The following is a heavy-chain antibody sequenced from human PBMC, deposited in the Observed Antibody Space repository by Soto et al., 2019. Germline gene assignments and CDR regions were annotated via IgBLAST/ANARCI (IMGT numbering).Heavy chain of an antibody. CDR2: ISAYNGNT. Sequence: QVQLVQSGAEVKKHGASVKVSCKASGYTFTNYGISWVRQAPGQGLEWMGWISAYNGNTKYAQHLQGRVTMTTATSTSTAYMQLRSLRSDDTAVYYCGRTLPPIDYWGQGTLVTVSS. CDR1: GYTFTNYG. J-gene: IGHJ4*02. V-gene: IGHV1-18*01. CDR3: GRTLPPIDY. D-gene: IGHD1-26*01.